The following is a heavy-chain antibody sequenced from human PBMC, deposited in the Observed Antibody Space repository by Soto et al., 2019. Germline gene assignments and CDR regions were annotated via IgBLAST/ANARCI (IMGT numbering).Heavy chain of an antibody. CDR1: GGSISSHY. Sequence: SETLSLTCTVSGGSISSHYWSWVRQPPGKGLEWIGYISYSGSTNYNPSLKSRVTISVDTSKNQFSLKLSSVTAADTAVYYCASSTTGTYYFDYWGQGTLVTV. D-gene: IGHD1-1*01. J-gene: IGHJ4*02. CDR2: ISYSGST. V-gene: IGHV4-59*08. CDR3: ASSTTGTYYFDY.